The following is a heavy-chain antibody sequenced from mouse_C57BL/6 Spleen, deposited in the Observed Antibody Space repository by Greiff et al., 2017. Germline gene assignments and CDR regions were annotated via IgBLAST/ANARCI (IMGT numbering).Heavy chain of an antibody. CDR3: ARETTVVAYYAMDY. J-gene: IGHJ4*01. Sequence: VQLQQSGAELVRPGTSVKMSCKASGYTFTNYWIGWAKQRPGHGLEWIGDIYPGGGYTNYNEKFKGKATLTVDKSSSTAHMELLSLTSEDFAVYYCARETTVVAYYAMDYWGQGTSVTVSS. CDR1: GYTFTNYW. CDR2: IYPGGGYT. V-gene: IGHV1-63*01. D-gene: IGHD1-1*01.